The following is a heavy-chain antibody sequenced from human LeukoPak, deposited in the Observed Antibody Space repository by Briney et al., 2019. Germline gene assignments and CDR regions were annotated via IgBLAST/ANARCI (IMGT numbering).Heavy chain of an antibody. CDR3: ARGRYSSGWFDY. CDR1: GYTLTSYD. CDR2: MNPNSGNT. D-gene: IGHD6-19*01. V-gene: IGHV1-8*01. Sequence: GASVKVSCKASGYTLTSYDINWVRQATGQGLEWMGWMNPNSGNTGYAQKFQGRVTMTRNTSISTAYMELSSLRSEDTAVYYCARGRYSSGWFDYRGQGTLVTVSS. J-gene: IGHJ4*02.